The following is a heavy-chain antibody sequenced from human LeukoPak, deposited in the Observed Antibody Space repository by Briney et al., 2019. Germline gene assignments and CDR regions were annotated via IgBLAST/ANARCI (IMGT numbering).Heavy chain of an antibody. CDR3: ARSSSSWYPLFDY. CDR2: IRNKANTYTT. Sequence: PGGSLRLSCAAPGFTFSDHYMDWVRQAPGKGLEWVGRIRNKANTYTTEYAASVKGRFTISRDDSKNSVYLQMNSLKTEDTAVYYCARSSSSWYPLFDYWGQGTLVTVSS. CDR1: GFTFSDHY. V-gene: IGHV3-72*01. J-gene: IGHJ4*02. D-gene: IGHD6-13*01.